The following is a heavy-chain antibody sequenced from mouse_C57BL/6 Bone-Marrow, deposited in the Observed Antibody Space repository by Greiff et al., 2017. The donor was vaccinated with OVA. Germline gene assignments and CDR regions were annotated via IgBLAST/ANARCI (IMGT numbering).Heavy chain of an antibody. CDR3: AYDYDGEGWYFDV. J-gene: IGHJ1*03. V-gene: IGHV1-50*01. D-gene: IGHD2-4*01. Sequence: QVQLQQPGAELVKPGASVKLSCKASGYTFTSYWMQWVKQRPGQGLEWIGEIDPSDSYTNYNQKFKGKATLTVDTSSSTAYMQLSSLTSEDSAVYYCAYDYDGEGWYFDVWGTGTTVTVSS. CDR2: IDPSDSYT. CDR1: GYTFTSYW.